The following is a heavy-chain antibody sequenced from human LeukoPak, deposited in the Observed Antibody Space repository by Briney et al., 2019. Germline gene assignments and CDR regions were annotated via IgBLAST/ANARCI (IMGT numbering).Heavy chain of an antibody. CDR1: GFIFSIYT. J-gene: IGHJ5*02. Sequence: PGGSLRPSCADSGFIFSIYTMHWVRQAPGKGLEWVSSITGTSSHIYYAESVKGRFTISRDNSKNSVYLQMNSLRAEDTAVYFCARDNNGFDPWGQGTLVTVSS. CDR3: ARDNNGFDP. CDR2: ITGTSSHI. V-gene: IGHV3-21*01.